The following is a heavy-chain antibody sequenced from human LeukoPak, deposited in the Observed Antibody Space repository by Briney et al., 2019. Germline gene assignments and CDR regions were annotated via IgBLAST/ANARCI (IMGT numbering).Heavy chain of an antibody. CDR1: GYTFTTYG. Sequence: GASVKVSCKASGYTFTTYGVNWVRQAPGQGLEWMGWISAYNGNTNYAQNLQGRVTLTTDTSASTAYVELRSLRSDDTAVYYCARDLIAARPGWFDPWGQGTLVTVSS. CDR3: ARDLIAARPGWFDP. D-gene: IGHD6-6*01. J-gene: IGHJ5*02. V-gene: IGHV1-18*01. CDR2: ISAYNGNT.